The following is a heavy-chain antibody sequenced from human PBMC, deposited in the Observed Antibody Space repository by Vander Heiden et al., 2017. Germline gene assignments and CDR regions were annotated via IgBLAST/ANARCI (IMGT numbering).Heavy chain of an antibody. J-gene: IGHJ6*02. V-gene: IGHV1-69*01. CDR2: IIPIFGTA. CDR3: AREIWSNVGVYYYYGMDV. D-gene: IGHD3-16*01. CDR1: GGTFRSYA. Sequence: QVQLVQSGAEVKKPRSSVKASCKASGGTFRSYAISWVRQAPGKGLEWMGGIIPIFGTANYAQKFQGRVTITADESTSTAYMELSSLRSEDTAGYYCAREIWSNVGVYYYYGMDVWGQGTTVTVSS.